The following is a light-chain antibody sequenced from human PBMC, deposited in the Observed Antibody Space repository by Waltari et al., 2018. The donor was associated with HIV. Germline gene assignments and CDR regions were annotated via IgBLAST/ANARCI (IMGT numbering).Light chain of an antibody. Sequence: EIVMTQSPATLSVSPGARATLSCRASQSVSDNLAWYQQKPGQPPRLLIYGASTRATDIPARFSGSGSGTEITLTISSLHSEDFAVYHCQQYNNWPRTFGQGTKLETK. CDR3: QQYNNWPRT. V-gene: IGKV3-15*01. CDR1: QSVSDN. J-gene: IGKJ2*01. CDR2: GAS.